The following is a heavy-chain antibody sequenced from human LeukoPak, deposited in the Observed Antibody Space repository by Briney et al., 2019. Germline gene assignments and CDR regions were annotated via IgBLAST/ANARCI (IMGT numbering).Heavy chain of an antibody. CDR2: INHSGST. D-gene: IGHD5-12*01. Sequence: SETLSLTCAAYGGSFSGYYWSWIRQPPGKGLEWIGEINHSGSTNYNPSLKSRVTISVDTSKNQFSLKLRSVTAADTAVYYCARSVRRGFNFDYWGQGTLVIVSS. CDR1: GGSFSGYY. V-gene: IGHV4-34*01. J-gene: IGHJ4*02. CDR3: ARSVRRGFNFDY.